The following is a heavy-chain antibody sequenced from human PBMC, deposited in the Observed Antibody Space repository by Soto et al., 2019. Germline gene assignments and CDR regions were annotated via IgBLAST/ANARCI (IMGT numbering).Heavy chain of an antibody. D-gene: IGHD5-18*01. V-gene: IGHV4-31*03. CDR1: GGSISSGGYY. J-gene: IGHJ2*01. CDR2: IYYSGST. CDR3: ASSGYSYGHGDWYFDL. Sequence: QVQLQESGPGLVKPSQTLSLTCTVSGGSISSGGYYWSWIRQHPGKGLEWIGYIYYSGSTYYNPSLKSRVTISVDTSKNRFSLKLSSVTAADTAVYYCASSGYSYGHGDWYFDLWGRGTLVTVSS.